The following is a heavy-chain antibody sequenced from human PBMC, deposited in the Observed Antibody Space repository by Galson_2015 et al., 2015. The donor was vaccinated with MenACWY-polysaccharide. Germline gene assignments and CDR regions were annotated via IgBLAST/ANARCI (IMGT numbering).Heavy chain of an antibody. Sequence: SLRLSCAASGLTFSNWWMTWVRQAPGKGLGWVASIKKDGSEKYCVDSVKGRFTISRDNARNSLYLQMNGLRAEDTAVYYCARGHYGMDVWGQGTTVTVS. J-gene: IGHJ6*02. V-gene: IGHV3-7*01. CDR1: GLTFSNWW. CDR3: ARGHYGMDV. CDR2: IKKDGSEK.